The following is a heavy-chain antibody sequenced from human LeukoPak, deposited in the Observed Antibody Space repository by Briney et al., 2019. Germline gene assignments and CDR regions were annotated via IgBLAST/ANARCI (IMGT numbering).Heavy chain of an antibody. V-gene: IGHV4-61*05. CDR3: ARTIDRSGGSRYSSFDAFDI. D-gene: IGHD2-15*01. CDR2: IYYSGST. J-gene: IGHJ3*02. Sequence: PSETLSLTCTVSGGSISSSSYYWSWIRQPPGKGLEWIGYIYYSGSTNYNPSLKSRVTISVDTSKNQFSLKLSSVTAADTAVYYCARTIDRSGGSRYSSFDAFDIWGQGTMVTVSS. CDR1: GGSISSSSYY.